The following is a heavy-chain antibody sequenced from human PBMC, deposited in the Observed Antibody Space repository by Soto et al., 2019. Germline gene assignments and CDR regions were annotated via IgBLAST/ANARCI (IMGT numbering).Heavy chain of an antibody. V-gene: IGHV3-23*01. CDR2: VTGAGRRI. CDR1: GFTFRNYG. CDR3: AQGHADGCCRYSYFWMAV. J-gene: IGHJ6*02. D-gene: IGHD2-2*03. Sequence: EVPLLESGGGLVQPGGSLRLSCVVSGFTFRNYGMSWVHQAPGKGLECVSSVTGAGRRIYNEDSVQGRFTISRDNSKNSVCPQVNSLRHDYTAVYYCAQGHADGCCRYSYFWMAVWGQGSTVTVS.